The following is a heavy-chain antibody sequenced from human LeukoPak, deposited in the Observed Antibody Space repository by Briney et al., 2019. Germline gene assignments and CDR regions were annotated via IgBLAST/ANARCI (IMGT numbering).Heavy chain of an antibody. Sequence: GASVKVSCKASGGTFSSYAISWVRQAPGQGLEWMGIINPSGGSTSYAQKFQGRVTMTRDTSTSTVYMELSSLRSEDTAVYYCARDRRSDTVTRTRKHYYGMDVWGQGTTVTVSS. V-gene: IGHV1-46*01. D-gene: IGHD4-17*01. CDR2: INPSGGST. J-gene: IGHJ6*02. CDR3: ARDRRSDTVTRTRKHYYGMDV. CDR1: GGTFSSYA.